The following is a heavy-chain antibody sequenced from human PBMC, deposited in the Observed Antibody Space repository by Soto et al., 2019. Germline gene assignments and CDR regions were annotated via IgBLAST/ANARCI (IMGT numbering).Heavy chain of an antibody. Sequence: EVQLVESGGGLVQPGGSLTLSCAASGFNLSAHDMHWVRQVKGKGLEWVSALGVAGNTFESASVKGRFTISRENAKNSMYLQMKSLSAGDTAVYFCARGADFWSGSRYYHYAYDLDVRGHGTTVTVSS. J-gene: IGHJ6*02. V-gene: IGHV3-13*01. CDR3: ARGADFWSGSRYYHYAYDLDV. CDR2: LGVAGNT. D-gene: IGHD3-3*01. CDR1: GFNLSAHD.